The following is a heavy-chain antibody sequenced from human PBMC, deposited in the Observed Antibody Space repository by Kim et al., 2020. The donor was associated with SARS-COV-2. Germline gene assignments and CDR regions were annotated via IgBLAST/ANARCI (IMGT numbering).Heavy chain of an antibody. D-gene: IGHD3-10*01. V-gene: IGHV3-30*02. CDR3: AKETMVRGVTVDY. J-gene: IGHJ4*02. Sequence: CADSGKSRLTISGHNSKNTLYLLMNSLRAEDTAVYYCAKETMVRGVTVDYWGQGTLVTFSS.